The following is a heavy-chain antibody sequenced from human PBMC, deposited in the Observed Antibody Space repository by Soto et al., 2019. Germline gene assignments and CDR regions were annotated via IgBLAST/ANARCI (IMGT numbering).Heavy chain of an antibody. J-gene: IGHJ5*02. V-gene: IGHV4-4*07. CDR1: GASISGFY. Sequence: PSETLSLTCTVSGASISGFYWSWIRKSAGKGLEWIGRIYATGTTDYNPSLKSRVMMSVDTSKKQFSLKLRSVTAADTAVYYCVRDGTKTLRDWFHPWGQRISVTVYS. D-gene: IGHD1-1*01. CDR3: VRDGTKTLRDWFHP. CDR2: IYATGTT.